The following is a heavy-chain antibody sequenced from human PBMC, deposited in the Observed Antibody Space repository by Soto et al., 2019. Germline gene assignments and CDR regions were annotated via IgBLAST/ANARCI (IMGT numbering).Heavy chain of an antibody. Sequence: AAVKVSCKASGYTFFTYDISWVRQAPGQGLEWMGWISTYSGDTKYAQKFQGRVTMTTDTSTTTAYLELRSLRSDDTAVYYCARHHGPTTSENWFDPWGQGTLVTVSS. CDR1: GYTFFTYD. J-gene: IGHJ5*02. CDR2: ISTYSGDT. D-gene: IGHD5-12*01. V-gene: IGHV1-18*01. CDR3: ARHHGPTTSENWFDP.